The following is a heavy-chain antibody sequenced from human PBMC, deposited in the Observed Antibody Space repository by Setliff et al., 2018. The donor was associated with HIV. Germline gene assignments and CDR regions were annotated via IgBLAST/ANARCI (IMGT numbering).Heavy chain of an antibody. V-gene: IGHV3-23*01. J-gene: IGHJ4*02. Sequence: PGGSLRLSCASSGFTFSSYAMTWVRQAPGKGLECVAVISGSGGDTYYADSVKGRFTISRDNSKNTLSLQMNSLGAEDTAVYYCANRLRGYNKWYYFDYWGQGTLVTVSS. CDR3: ANRLRGYNKWYYFDY. D-gene: IGHD1-1*01. CDR1: GFTFSSYA. CDR2: ISGSGGDT.